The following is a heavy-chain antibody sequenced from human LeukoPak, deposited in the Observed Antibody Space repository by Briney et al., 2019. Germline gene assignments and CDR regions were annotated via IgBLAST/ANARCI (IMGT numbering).Heavy chain of an antibody. D-gene: IGHD6-13*01. V-gene: IGHV3-7*01. CDR2: IRQDGGEK. J-gene: IGHJ4*01. Sequence: GGSLRLSXAASGFTFSSYSMNWVRQAPGKGLEWVASIRQDGGEKSYVDSVKGRFTISRDNTKSSLYLQINSLRAEDTAVYYCARDGTAAGLYFDLWGQGTLVTVSS. CDR3: ARDGTAAGLYFDL. CDR1: GFTFSSYS.